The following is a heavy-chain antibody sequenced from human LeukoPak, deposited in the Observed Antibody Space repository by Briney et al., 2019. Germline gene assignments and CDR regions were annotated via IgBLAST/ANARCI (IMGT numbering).Heavy chain of an antibody. V-gene: IGHV3-23*01. J-gene: IGHJ3*02. CDR2: ISGNGGST. D-gene: IGHD6-6*01. CDR1: GFTFSSYA. Sequence: GGSLRLSCAASGFTFSSYAMSWVRQAPGKGLEGGSSISGNGGSTYYAVSVQGRFTISGDNAKNTLYLQMNSLKVEDTAVYYCAKNRWAARIIIDAFDIWGQGTMVTVSS. CDR3: AKNRWAARIIIDAFDI.